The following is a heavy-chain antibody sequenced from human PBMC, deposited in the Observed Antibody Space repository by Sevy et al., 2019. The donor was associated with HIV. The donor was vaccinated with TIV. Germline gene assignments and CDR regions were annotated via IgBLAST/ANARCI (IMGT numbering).Heavy chain of an antibody. Sequence: GGSLRLSCAASGSTFSSYAMSWVRQAPGKGLEWVSAISGSGGSTYYEDSVKGRFTISRDNSKNTLYLQMNSLRAEDTAVYYCAKDRRVLRFLEWLKPFDYWGQGTLVTVSS. D-gene: IGHD3-3*01. CDR3: AKDRRVLRFLEWLKPFDY. CDR2: ISGSGGST. J-gene: IGHJ4*02. CDR1: GSTFSSYA. V-gene: IGHV3-23*01.